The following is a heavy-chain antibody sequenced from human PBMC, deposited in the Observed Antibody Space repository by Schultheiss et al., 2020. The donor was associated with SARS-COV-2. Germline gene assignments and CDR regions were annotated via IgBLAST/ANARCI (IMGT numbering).Heavy chain of an antibody. CDR2: IDWDDDK. Sequence: PTLVKPTQTLTLTCTFSGFSLTTGGVGVGWIRQPPGKALEWLALIDWDDDKYYSTSLKTRLTISKDTSKNQVVLTMTNMDPVDTATYYCARVPPDCSSISCYFDHWGQGILVTVSS. V-gene: IGHV2-70*01. CDR3: ARVPPDCSSISCYFDH. D-gene: IGHD2-2*01. CDR1: GFSLTTGGVG. J-gene: IGHJ4*02.